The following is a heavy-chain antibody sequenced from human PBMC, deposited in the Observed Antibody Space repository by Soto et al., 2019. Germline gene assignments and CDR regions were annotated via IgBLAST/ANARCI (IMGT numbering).Heavy chain of an antibody. CDR1: GYTFTSSY. D-gene: IGHD1-1*01. V-gene: IGHV1-46*03. CDR2: INPNGGST. J-gene: IGHJ4*02. CDR3: ARSRMEGDY. Sequence: QVQLVQSGAEVTRPGASVKLSCKASGYTFTSSYIHWVRQAPGQGLEWMAIINPNGGSTNYAQKFQGRVTMTRDTSTTTVYMELSSLTSEDTAVYYCARSRMEGDYWGQGTLVTVSS.